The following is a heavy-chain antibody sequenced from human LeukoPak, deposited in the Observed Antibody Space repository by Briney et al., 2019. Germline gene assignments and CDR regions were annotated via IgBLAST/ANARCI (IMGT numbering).Heavy chain of an antibody. CDR2: IYGGGST. D-gene: IGHD1-26*01. V-gene: IGHV3-53*01. Sequence: GGSLRLSCAASGFTFSSDYISWVRQAPGRGLEWVSLIYGGGSTYYADFVRGRSTVSRDKSKNTVYLQLNSLRAEDTAVYYCARGSWELLPGAFDYWGQGNLVTVSS. CDR1: GFTFSSDY. J-gene: IGHJ4*02. CDR3: ARGSWELLPGAFDY.